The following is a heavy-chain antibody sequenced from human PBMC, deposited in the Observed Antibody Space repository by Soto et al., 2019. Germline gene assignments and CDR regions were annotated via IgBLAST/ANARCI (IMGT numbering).Heavy chain of an antibody. CDR3: ATVPKYSSGWPDY. D-gene: IGHD6-19*01. V-gene: IGHV1-2*04. Sequence: ASVKFSCKASGYTFTGYYMHWVRQAPGQGLEWMGWINPNSGGTNYAQKFQGWVTMTRDTSISTAYMELSSLRSEDTAVYYCATVPKYSSGWPDYWGQGTLVTVS. CDR2: INPNSGGT. J-gene: IGHJ4*02. CDR1: GYTFTGYY.